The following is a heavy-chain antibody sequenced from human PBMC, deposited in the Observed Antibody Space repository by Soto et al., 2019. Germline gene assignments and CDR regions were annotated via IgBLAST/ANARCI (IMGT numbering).Heavy chain of an antibody. CDR3: ARGRSSSSWYHYFDY. CDR1: GFTFSGYG. D-gene: IGHD6-13*01. Sequence: GGSLRLSCAASGFTFSGYGMHWVRQAPGKGLEWVAVTRHDGSNTYYADSVRGRFTISRDNSKKTLYLQMNSLRAEDTAVYYCARGRSSSSWYHYFDYWGQGTLVTVSS. CDR2: TRHDGSNT. J-gene: IGHJ4*02. V-gene: IGHV3-33*01.